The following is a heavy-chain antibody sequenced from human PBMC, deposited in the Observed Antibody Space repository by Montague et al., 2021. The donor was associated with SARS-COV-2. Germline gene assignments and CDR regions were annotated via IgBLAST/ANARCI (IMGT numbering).Heavy chain of an antibody. V-gene: IGHV4-38-2*02. CDR3: ASQVAYLDYFDP. D-gene: IGHD4-11*01. J-gene: IGHJ5*02. Sequence: SETLSLTCTVSGRSISTDHYWCWIRPPPGKGLEWIGSIHHSGNTYYSPSLRSRLTISIDTSKNQFSLQLTSFTAADTAVYYCASQVAYLDYFDPWGQGTLVTVSS. CDR2: IHHSGNT. CDR1: GRSISTDHY.